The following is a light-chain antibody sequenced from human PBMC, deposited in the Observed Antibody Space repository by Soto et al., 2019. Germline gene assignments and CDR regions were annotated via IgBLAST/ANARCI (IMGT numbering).Light chain of an antibody. V-gene: IGLV2-14*01. CDR3: SSYTSTSTLV. Sequence: QSALTQPASVSGSPGQSITISCTGTSSDVGGYNYVSWYQQHPGKAPKVIIYDVSYRPSGVSNRFSGSKSGNTASLTISGLQSEDEADHYCSSYTSTSTLVFGTGTKVTVL. CDR2: DVS. J-gene: IGLJ1*01. CDR1: SSDVGGYNY.